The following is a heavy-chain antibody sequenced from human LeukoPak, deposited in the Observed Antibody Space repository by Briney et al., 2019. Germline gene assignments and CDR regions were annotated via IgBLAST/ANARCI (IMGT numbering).Heavy chain of an antibody. CDR3: ARAGYSGVLEYYFDY. V-gene: IGHV4-59*02. D-gene: IGHD4-11*01. J-gene: IGHJ4*02. CDR2: MYYSGST. Sequence: SETLSLTCTVSGGSVSSYYWSWIRQPPGKGLEWIGYMYYSGSTNYNPSLKSRVTISVDTSKNQFSLKLSSVTAADTAVYYCARAGYSGVLEYYFDYWGQGTLVTVSS. CDR1: GGSVSSYY.